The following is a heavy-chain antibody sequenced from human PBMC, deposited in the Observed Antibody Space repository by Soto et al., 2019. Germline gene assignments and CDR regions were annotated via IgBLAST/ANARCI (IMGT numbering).Heavy chain of an antibody. CDR1: GFTFSSYG. CDR3: ARDRVAVAGFYYYYGMDV. Sequence: PGGCVRVSCTAAGFTFSSYGMHWVRQAPGKGLEWAAVIWYGGSNKYYADSGKSRCTIARDNSKNTLYLQMNSLRAEDTAVYYCARDRVAVAGFYYYYGMDVWGQGTTXTVSS. V-gene: IGHV3-33*01. J-gene: IGHJ6*02. D-gene: IGHD6-19*01. CDR2: IWYGGSNK.